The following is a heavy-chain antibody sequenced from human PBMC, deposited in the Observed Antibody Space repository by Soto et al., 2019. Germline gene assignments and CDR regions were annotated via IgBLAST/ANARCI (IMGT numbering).Heavy chain of an antibody. Sequence: QAQLVQSGAEVKKPGSSVQVSCKASGGPYNSFAISWVRQAPGQGLERIGGIIPDFGTATYGKKFKGRVTITAEESRSTAYMDLSSLTSEDTAVYYCARFLGGAGSYYDGQNYNYFNGMDVWGQGTTVTVSS. D-gene: IGHD3-10*01. CDR1: GGPYNSFA. V-gene: IGHV1-69*01. CDR3: ARFLGGAGSYYDGQNYNYFNGMDV. CDR2: IIPDFGTA. J-gene: IGHJ6*02.